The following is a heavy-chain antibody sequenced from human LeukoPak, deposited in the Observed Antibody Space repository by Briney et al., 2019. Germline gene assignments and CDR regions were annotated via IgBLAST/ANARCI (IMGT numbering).Heavy chain of an antibody. CDR2: IIPILGIA. D-gene: IGHD3-3*01. CDR3: ARDKHPSENYDFWSGFSH. Sequence: SVKVSCKASGGTFSSYAISWVRQAPGQGLEWMGRIIPILGIANYAQKFQGRVTITADKSTSTAYMELSSLRSEDTAVYYCARDKHPSENYDFWSGFSHWGQGTLVTVSS. CDR1: GGTFSSYA. J-gene: IGHJ4*02. V-gene: IGHV1-69*04.